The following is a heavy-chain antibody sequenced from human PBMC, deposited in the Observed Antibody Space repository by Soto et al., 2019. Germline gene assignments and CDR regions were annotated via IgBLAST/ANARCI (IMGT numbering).Heavy chain of an antibody. CDR3: AKDLRTHTATFDY. CDR1: GFTFSSYG. V-gene: IGHV3-30*18. J-gene: IGHJ4*02. D-gene: IGHD5-18*01. Sequence: PGGSLRLSCAASGFTFSSYGMHWVRQAPGKGLEWVAVISYDGSNKYYADSVKGRFTISRDNSKNTLYLQMNSLRAEDTAVYYCAKDLRTHTATFDYWGQGTLVTVSS. CDR2: ISYDGSNK.